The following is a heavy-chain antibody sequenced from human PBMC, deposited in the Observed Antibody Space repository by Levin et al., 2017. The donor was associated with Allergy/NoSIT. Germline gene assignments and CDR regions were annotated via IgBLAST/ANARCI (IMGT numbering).Heavy chain of an antibody. CDR2: IYPGDSDT. CDR3: ASSLGLELDAFDI. V-gene: IGHV5-51*01. CDR1: GYSFTSYW. J-gene: IGHJ3*02. Sequence: GASVKVSCKGSGYSFTSYWIGWVRQMPGKGLEWMGIIYPGDSDTRYSPSFQGQVTISADKSISTAYLQWSSLKASDTAMYYCASSLGLELDAFDIWGQGTMVTVSS. D-gene: IGHD1-26*01.